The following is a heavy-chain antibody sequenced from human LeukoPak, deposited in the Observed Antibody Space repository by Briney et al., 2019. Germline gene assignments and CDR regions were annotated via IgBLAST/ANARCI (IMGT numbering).Heavy chain of an antibody. Sequence: SETLSLTCAVYGGSFSGYYWSWIRQPPGKGLEWIGEINHSGSTNYNPSLKSRVTISVDTSKNQFSLKPSSVTAADTAVYYCARGPVYYYYYYGMDVWGQGTTVTVSS. CDR3: ARGPVYYYYYYGMDV. J-gene: IGHJ6*02. V-gene: IGHV4-34*01. CDR2: INHSGST. CDR1: GGSFSGYY.